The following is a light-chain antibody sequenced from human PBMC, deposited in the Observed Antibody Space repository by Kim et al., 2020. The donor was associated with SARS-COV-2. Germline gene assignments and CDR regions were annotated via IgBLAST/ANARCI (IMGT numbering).Light chain of an antibody. V-gene: IGLV10-54*01. CDR1: SNNVGNQG. CDR2: RNN. CDR3: SAWDSSLSGWV. J-gene: IGLJ3*02. Sequence: QAGLTQPPSVSKGLRQTATLTCTGNSNNVGNQGAAWLQQHQGHPPKLLSYRNNNRPSGISERLSASRSGNTASLTITGLQPGDEADYYCSAWDSSLSGWVFGGGTKLTVL.